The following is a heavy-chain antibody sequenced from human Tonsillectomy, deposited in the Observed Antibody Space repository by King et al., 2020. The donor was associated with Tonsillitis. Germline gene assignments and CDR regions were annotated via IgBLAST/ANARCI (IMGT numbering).Heavy chain of an antibody. V-gene: IGHV5-51*01. J-gene: IGHJ4*02. D-gene: IGHD6-13*01. CDR1: GYSFTSYW. Sequence: VQLVQSGAEVKKPGESLKISCKASGYSFTSYWIAWVRQMPGKGLEWMGIINPGDSDTRYSPSFQGPVTISAEKSIPTAYLQWSSLKASDTAMYYCARRGAATDFDYWGQGALVTVSS. CDR2: INPGDSDT. CDR3: ARRGAATDFDY.